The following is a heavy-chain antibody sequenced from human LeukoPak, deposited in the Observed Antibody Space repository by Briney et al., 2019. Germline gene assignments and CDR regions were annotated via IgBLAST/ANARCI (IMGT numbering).Heavy chain of an antibody. D-gene: IGHD6-19*01. V-gene: IGHV3-21*01. J-gene: IGHJ4*02. Sequence: PGGSLRLSCAVSGFTFSSYSMSGVRQAPGKGLEWVSSISSSGTYKYYADSVKGRFTISRDNAKNSLYLQMNSLRAEDTAVYYCAKGKDSVAGATNDYWGQGTLVTVSS. CDR2: ISSSGTYK. CDR1: GFTFSSYS. CDR3: AKGKDSVAGATNDY.